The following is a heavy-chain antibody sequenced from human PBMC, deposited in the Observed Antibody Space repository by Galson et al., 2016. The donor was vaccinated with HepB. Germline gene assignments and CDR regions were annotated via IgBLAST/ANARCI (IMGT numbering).Heavy chain of an antibody. Sequence: QSGAEVKKPGESLKISCQTSGYNFVNLWVGWVRQLPGQGLEWMGAIFPAISDIKYSPSFQGHVTISADKSSATASLRWDSLKASDTALYYCVRLGTTVTTPVVYWGLGTLVTVAA. D-gene: IGHD4-17*01. CDR2: IFPAISDI. J-gene: IGHJ4*02. CDR1: GYNFVNLW. V-gene: IGHV5-51*01. CDR3: VRLGTTVTTPVVY.